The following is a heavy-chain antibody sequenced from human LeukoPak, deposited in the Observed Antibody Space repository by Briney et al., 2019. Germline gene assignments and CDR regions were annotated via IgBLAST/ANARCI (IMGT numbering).Heavy chain of an antibody. J-gene: IGHJ3*02. V-gene: IGHV3-30*02. CDR2: TWYDGSNK. D-gene: IGHD1-26*01. Sequence: GGSLRLSCAASGFTFSNYGMNWVRQAPGKGLEWVAFTWYDGSNKYYVDSVKGRFTISRDNSKNTLYLQMNSLRAEDTAVYYCAKTNGKWGDVFDIWGQGTMVTVSS. CDR3: AKTNGKWGDVFDI. CDR1: GFTFSNYG.